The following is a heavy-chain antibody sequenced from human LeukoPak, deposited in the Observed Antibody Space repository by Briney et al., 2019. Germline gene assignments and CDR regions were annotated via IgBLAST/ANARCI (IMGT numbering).Heavy chain of an antibody. CDR3: AKKRGFTPFSPFDY. V-gene: IGHV3-23*01. J-gene: IGHJ4*02. CDR2: ISGSGGST. CDR1: GLTFSSYA. Sequence: GGSLRLSCAASGLTFSSYAMSWVRQAPGKGLEWVSAISGSGGSTYYADSVKGRFTISRDNSKNTLYLQMNSLRAEDTAVYYCAKKRGFTPFSPFDYWGQGTLVTVSS.